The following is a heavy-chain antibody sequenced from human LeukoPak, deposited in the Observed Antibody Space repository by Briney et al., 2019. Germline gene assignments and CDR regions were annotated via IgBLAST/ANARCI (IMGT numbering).Heavy chain of an antibody. CDR2: INHSGST. J-gene: IGHJ5*02. CDR1: GGSFSGYY. CDR3: ARHRSLRWPGGCWFDP. D-gene: IGHD4-23*01. Sequence: PSETLSLTCAVYGGSFSGYYWSWIRQPPGKGLEWIGEINHSGSTNYNPSLKSRVTISVDTSKNQFSLKLSSVTAADTAVYYCARHRSLRWPGGCWFDPWGQGTLVTVSS. V-gene: IGHV4-34*01.